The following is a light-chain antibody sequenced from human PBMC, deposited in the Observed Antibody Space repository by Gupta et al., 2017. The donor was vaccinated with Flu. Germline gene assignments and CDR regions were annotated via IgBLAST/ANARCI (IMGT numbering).Light chain of an antibody. J-gene: IGKJ3*01. CDR2: SAS. Sequence: PATLSVSPGERVTLSCRASQYIGSSLAWYQQNPGQVPRLLIYSASARATGIPARFTGTGSGTDFTLTISSLQSEDFAVYYCQQFHDCPPTFGPGTEVDIK. V-gene: IGKV3-15*01. CDR3: QQFHDCPPT. CDR1: QYIGSS.